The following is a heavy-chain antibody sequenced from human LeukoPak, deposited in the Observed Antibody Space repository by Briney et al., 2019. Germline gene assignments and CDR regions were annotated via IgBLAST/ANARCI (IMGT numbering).Heavy chain of an antibody. D-gene: IGHD3-10*01. V-gene: IGHV3-30*02. Sequence: GGSLRLSCAASGFTFSSYGMHWVRQAPGKGLEWVAFIRYDGSNKYYADSVKGRFTISRDNSKNTLYLQMNSLRAEDTAVYYCAKDTGPLLLWFGPVDYWGQGTLVTVSS. CDR2: IRYDGSNK. CDR3: AKDTGPLLLWFGPVDY. CDR1: GFTFSSYG. J-gene: IGHJ4*02.